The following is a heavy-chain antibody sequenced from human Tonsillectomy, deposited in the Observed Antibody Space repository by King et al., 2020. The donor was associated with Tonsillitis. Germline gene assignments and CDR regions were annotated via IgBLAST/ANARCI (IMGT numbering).Heavy chain of an antibody. V-gene: IGHV1-18*01. Sequence: QLVQSGAEVKKLGASVKVSCKASGYTFTTYGISWVRQAPGQGLEWMGWISADNGNTNYAQRVQGRVTMTTDTSTSTAYMELRSLRSADPDVYYCARDDRYYYDSSDRYVHHWGQGTLVTVSS. CDR2: ISADNGNT. D-gene: IGHD3-22*01. CDR3: ARDDRYYYDSSDRYVHH. CDR1: GYTFTTYG. J-gene: IGHJ1*01.